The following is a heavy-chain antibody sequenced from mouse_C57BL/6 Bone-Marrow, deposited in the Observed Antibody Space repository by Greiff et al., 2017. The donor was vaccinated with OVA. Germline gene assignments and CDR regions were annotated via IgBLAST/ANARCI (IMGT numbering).Heavy chain of an antibody. CDR2: ISYDGSN. J-gene: IGHJ2*01. CDR1: GYSITSGYY. D-gene: IGHD1-1*01. Sequence: EVQLVESGPGLVKPSQSLSLTCSVTGYSITSGYYWNWIRQFPGNKLEWMGYISYDGSNNYNPSLKNRISITRDTSKNQFFLKLNSVTTEDTATYYCARAPVAEDYWGQGTTLTVSS. CDR3: ARAPVAEDY. V-gene: IGHV3-6*01.